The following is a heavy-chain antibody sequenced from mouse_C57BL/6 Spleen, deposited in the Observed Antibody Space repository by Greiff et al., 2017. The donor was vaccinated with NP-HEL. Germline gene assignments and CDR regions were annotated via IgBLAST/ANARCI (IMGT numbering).Heavy chain of an antibody. CDR3: ARSGDYGGYAMDD. V-gene: IGHV1-69*01. D-gene: IGHD2-4*01. J-gene: IGHJ4*01. CDR1: GYTFTSYW. Sequence: QVQLQQPGAELVMPGASVKLSCKASGYTFTSYWMPWVQQRPGPGLEWIGEIDPSDSYTNYNQKFKGKSTLTVDKSSSTAYMQRSSLTSEDSAVYYGARSGDYGGYAMDDWGQGTSVTVSS. CDR2: IDPSDSYT.